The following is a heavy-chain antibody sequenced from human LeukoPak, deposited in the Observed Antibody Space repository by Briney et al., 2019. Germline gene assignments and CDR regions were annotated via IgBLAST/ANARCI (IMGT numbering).Heavy chain of an antibody. CDR1: GGSISSSY. CDR3: AKGRDRGDAYNPPWDY. D-gene: IGHD5-24*01. CDR2: INYSGST. V-gene: IGHV4-59*01. J-gene: IGHJ4*02. Sequence: PSETLSLTCTVSGGSISSSYWSWIRQPPGKGLEGIAYINYSGSTNFNPSLKSRVTISVDTSKNPFSLKLSSVTAADTAVYYCAKGRDRGDAYNPPWDYWGQGILVTVSS.